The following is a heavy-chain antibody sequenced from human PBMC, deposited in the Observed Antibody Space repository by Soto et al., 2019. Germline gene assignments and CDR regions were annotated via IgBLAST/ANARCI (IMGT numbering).Heavy chain of an antibody. Sequence: QVQLVQSGAEVKKPGASVKVSCKASGYTFTSYGISWVRQAPGQGLEWMGWISAYNGNTNYAQKLQGRVTMTTDTSTSTAYMEVRSLRSDDTAVYYCARVYSITMVRGELSEYWGQGTLVTVSS. V-gene: IGHV1-18*01. CDR2: ISAYNGNT. CDR1: GYTFTSYG. D-gene: IGHD3-10*01. CDR3: ARVYSITMVRGELSEY. J-gene: IGHJ4*02.